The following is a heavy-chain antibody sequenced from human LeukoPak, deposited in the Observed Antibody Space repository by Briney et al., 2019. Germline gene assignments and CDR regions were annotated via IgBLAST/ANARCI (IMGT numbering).Heavy chain of an antibody. V-gene: IGHV5-51*01. Sequence: GESLKISCKGSGYSFTSYWIGWVRQMPGKGLEWIGIIYPGDSDTRYSPSFQGQATISADKSIATAYLQWSSLKASDTAMYYCARPIHCTSGVCYEYWGQGTLVTVSS. CDR3: ARPIHCTSGVCYEY. CDR1: GYSFTSYW. CDR2: IYPGDSDT. J-gene: IGHJ4*02. D-gene: IGHD2-8*01.